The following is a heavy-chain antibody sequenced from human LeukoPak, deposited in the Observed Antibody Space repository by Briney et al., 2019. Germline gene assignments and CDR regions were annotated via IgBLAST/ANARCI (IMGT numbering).Heavy chain of an antibody. J-gene: IGHJ6*02. CDR1: GFTFSSYG. CDR2: ISYDGSNK. V-gene: IGHV3-30*18. D-gene: IGHD3-10*01. CDR3: AKDWYYYGSGSYSSPSYYYYYGMDV. Sequence: GGSLRLSCAASGFTFSSYGMHWVRQAPGKGLEWVAVISYDGSNKYYADSVKGRFTISRDNSKNTLYLQMNSLRAEDTAVYYCAKDWYYYGSGSYSSPSYYYYYGMDVWGQGTTVTVSS.